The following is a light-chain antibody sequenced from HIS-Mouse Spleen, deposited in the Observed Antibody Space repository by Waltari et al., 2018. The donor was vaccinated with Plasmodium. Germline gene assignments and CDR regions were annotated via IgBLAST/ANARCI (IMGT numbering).Light chain of an antibody. Sequence: AIRMTQSPSSFPASTGDRVTITCRSSQGISSYLAWYQKNPGRAPKLLIYAASTLQSGVHSRFSGSGSGTDFTLTISCLQSEDYATYYCQQYDSYPLTFGGGTKVEIK. CDR1: QGISSY. CDR2: AAS. CDR3: QQYDSYPLT. V-gene: IGKV1-8*01. J-gene: IGKJ4*01.